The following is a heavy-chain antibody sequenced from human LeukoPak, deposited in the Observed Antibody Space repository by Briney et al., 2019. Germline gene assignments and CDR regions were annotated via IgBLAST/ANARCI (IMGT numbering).Heavy chain of an antibody. CDR3: VKDAGRGYYFDA. V-gene: IGHV3-9*01. CDR1: GFTFDDYA. J-gene: IGHJ4*02. D-gene: IGHD3-10*01. CDR2: ISWNSGNI. Sequence: PGGSLRLSCAASGFTFDDYAMHWVRQAPGKGLDWVSGISWNSGNIDYADSAKGRFTISRDNAKNSLYLQMDSVTADDAALYYCVKDAGRGYYFDAWGQGTLVSVSS.